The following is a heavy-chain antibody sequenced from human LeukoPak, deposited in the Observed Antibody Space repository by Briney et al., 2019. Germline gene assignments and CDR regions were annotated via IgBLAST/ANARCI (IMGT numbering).Heavy chain of an antibody. CDR2: IYYSGGT. D-gene: IGHD2-15*01. CDR3: ARDFGEYCSGGSCQRDYYYGMDV. CDR1: GGSISSYY. Sequence: SETLSLTCTVSGGSISSYYWSWIRQPPGKGLEWIGYIYYSGGTNYNPSLKSRVTISVDTSKNQFSLKLSSVTAADTAVYYCARDFGEYCSGGSCQRDYYYGMDVWGQGTTVTVSS. J-gene: IGHJ6*02. V-gene: IGHV4-59*01.